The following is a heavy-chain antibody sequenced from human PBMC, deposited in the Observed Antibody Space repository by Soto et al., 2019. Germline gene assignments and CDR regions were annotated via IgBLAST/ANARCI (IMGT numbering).Heavy chain of an antibody. V-gene: IGHV1-2*02. CDR2: INPNSGGT. D-gene: IGHD3-3*01. J-gene: IGHJ6*02. CDR1: GYTFTGYY. CDR3: ARDLGYDFWSGYYTPYYYYGMDV. Sequence: ASVKVSCKASGYTFTGYYMHWVRQAPGQGLEWMGWINPNSGGTNYAQKFQGRVTMTRDTSISTAYMELSRLRSDDTAVYYCARDLGYDFWSGYYTPYYYYGMDVCGQGTTVTVSS.